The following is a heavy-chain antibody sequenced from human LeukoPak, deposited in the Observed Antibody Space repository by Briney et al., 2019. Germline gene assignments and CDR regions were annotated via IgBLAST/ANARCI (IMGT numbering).Heavy chain of an antibody. CDR1: GGSFSGYY. Sequence: SETLSLTCAVYGGSFSGYYWSWIRQPPGKGLEWIGEINHSGSTNYNPSLKSRVTISVDTSKNQFSLKLSSVTAADTAVYYCARGNDFWSGYCWSDPWGQGTLVTVSS. J-gene: IGHJ5*02. CDR2: INHSGST. V-gene: IGHV4-34*01. CDR3: ARGNDFWSGYCWSDP. D-gene: IGHD3-3*01.